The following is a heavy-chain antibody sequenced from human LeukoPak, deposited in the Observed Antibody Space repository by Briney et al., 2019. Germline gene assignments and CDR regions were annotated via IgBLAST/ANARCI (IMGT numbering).Heavy chain of an antibody. V-gene: IGHV4-39*01. CDR2: IFYNEST. D-gene: IGHD3-3*01. Sequence: NPSETLSLTCTVPGGSITSSAFHWGWIRQSPGKGLEWVGTIFYNESTYYNPSLKSRLTISVDTSKNQFYVKLTSVTAADTAVYYCARQGASIFGAVGYYYYMDVWGKGTTVTVSS. CDR3: ARQGASIFGAVGYYYYMDV. CDR1: GGSITSSAFH. J-gene: IGHJ6*03.